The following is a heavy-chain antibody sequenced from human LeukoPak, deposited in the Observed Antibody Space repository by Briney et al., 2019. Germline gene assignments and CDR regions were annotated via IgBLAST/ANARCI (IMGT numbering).Heavy chain of an antibody. D-gene: IGHD2-15*01. V-gene: IGHV3-11*04. J-gene: IGHJ4*02. Sequence: PLRLSCTASQYPFHAYYMTWIRKAPGKGLEWISYISRTGTVIHYADSVKGRFTISRDSAKTSLYLQMNSLRAEDTALYYCASSRYLYYFHFWGQGTQVSVSS. CDR1: QYPFHAYY. CDR2: ISRTGTVI. CDR3: ASSRYLYYFHF.